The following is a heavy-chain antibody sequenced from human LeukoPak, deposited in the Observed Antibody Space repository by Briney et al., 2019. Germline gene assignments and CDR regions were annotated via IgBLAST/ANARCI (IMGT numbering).Heavy chain of an antibody. CDR1: GFTFSSYW. CDR3: RSDLCGRHDQ. CDR2: MDPDGRSI. J-gene: IGHJ5*02. Sequence: PGGALRLSCAASGFTFSSYWMHWVRQAPGTGLERVSRMDPDGRSIDYADSVKGRFTISRDNAKDTLYLQMSSLRDEDTAVYYSRSDLCGRHDQWGRGTLVTVSS. V-gene: IGHV3-74*01. D-gene: IGHD1-1*01.